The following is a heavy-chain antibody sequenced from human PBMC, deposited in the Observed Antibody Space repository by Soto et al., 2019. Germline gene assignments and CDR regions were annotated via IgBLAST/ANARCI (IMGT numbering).Heavy chain of an antibody. J-gene: IGHJ6*02. CDR1: GFTFSSYG. Sequence: GGSLRLSCAASGFTFSSYGMHWVRQAPGKGLEWVAVISYDGSNIYYADSVKGRFTISRDNSKNTLYLQMNILRAEDTAVYYCAKDREYSSSSKNYYYGMDVWGQGTTVTVSS. CDR2: ISYDGSNI. D-gene: IGHD6-6*01. V-gene: IGHV3-30*18. CDR3: AKDREYSSSSKNYYYGMDV.